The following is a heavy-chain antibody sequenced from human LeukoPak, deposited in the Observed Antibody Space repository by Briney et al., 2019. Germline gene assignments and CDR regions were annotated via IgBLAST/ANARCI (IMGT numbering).Heavy chain of an antibody. CDR3: AELGITMIGGV. Sequence: GGSLRLSCTVSGFTVSSNSMSWVRQPPGKELEWVSFIYSGVGPHYSDSVKGRFTISRDNAKNSLYLQMNSLRAEDTAVYYCAELGITMIGGVWGKGTTVTISS. D-gene: IGHD3-10*02. CDR2: IYSGVGP. CDR1: GFTVSSNS. V-gene: IGHV3-53*01. J-gene: IGHJ6*04.